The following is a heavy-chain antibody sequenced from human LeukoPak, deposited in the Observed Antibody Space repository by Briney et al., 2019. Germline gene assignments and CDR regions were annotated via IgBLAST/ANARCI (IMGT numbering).Heavy chain of an antibody. CDR1: GYTFTSYD. J-gene: IGHJ5*02. Sequence: GASVKVSCKASGYTFTSYDINWVRQATGQGLEWMGWMNPNSGNTGYAQKFQGRVAMTRNTSISTAYMELSSLRSEDTAVYYCARGLGGPSIVVVPAAGFDPWGQGTLVTVSS. CDR2: MNPNSGNT. V-gene: IGHV1-8*01. CDR3: ARGLGGPSIVVVPAAGFDP. D-gene: IGHD2-2*01.